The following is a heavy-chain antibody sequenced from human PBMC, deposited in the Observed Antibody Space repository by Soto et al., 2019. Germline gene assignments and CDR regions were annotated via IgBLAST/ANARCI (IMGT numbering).Heavy chain of an antibody. CDR2: INPNSGGT. V-gene: IGHV1-2*04. CDR3: ARSQLGDYDLSFDY. J-gene: IGHJ4*02. CDR1: GYTFTGYY. Sequence: ASVKVSCKASGYTFTGYYMHWVRQAPGQGLEWMGWINPNSGGTNYAQKFQGWVTMTRDTSISTAYMELSRLRSDDTAVYYCARSQLGDYDLSFDYWGQGTLVTVSS. D-gene: IGHD5-12*01.